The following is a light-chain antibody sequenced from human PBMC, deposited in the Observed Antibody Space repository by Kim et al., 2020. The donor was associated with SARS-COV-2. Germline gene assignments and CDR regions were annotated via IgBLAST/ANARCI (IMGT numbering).Light chain of an antibody. J-gene: IGKJ2*01. CDR1: QTISSY. CDR2: GTS. V-gene: IGKV1-39*01. CDR3: QQSYSTRYT. Sequence: SASVGDRVTITCRASQTISSYLHWYQQKPGKAPKLLIYGTSNLQSGVPSRFRGTGSGTDFTLTISSLQPEDFATYYCQQSYSTRYTFGQGTKLEI.